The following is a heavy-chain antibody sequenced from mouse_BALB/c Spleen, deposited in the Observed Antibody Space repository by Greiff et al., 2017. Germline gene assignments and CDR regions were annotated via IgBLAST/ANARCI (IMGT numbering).Heavy chain of an antibody. V-gene: IGHV14-3*02. D-gene: IGHD2-4*01. CDR2: IDPANGNT. Sequence: DVQLQESGAELVKPGASVKLSCTASGFNIKDTYMHWVKQRPEQGLEWIGRIDPANGNTKYDPKFQGKATITADTSSNTAYLQLSSLTSEDTAVYYCARRIYYDYDVFAYWGQGTLVTVSA. J-gene: IGHJ3*01. CDR1: GFNIKDTY. CDR3: ARRIYYDYDVFAY.